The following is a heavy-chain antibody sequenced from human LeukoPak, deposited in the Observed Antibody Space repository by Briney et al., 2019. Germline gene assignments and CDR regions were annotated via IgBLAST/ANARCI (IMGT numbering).Heavy chain of an antibody. Sequence: ASVKVSCKASGYTFTSYGISWVRQAPGQGLEWMGWINPNSGCTNYAQKFQGRVTMTRDTSINKAYMELSSLRSDDTAVYYCARDQGGGSYSYWGQGTLVTVSS. D-gene: IGHD1-26*01. J-gene: IGHJ4*02. CDR1: GYTFTSYG. CDR3: ARDQGGGSYSY. V-gene: IGHV1-2*02. CDR2: INPNSGCT.